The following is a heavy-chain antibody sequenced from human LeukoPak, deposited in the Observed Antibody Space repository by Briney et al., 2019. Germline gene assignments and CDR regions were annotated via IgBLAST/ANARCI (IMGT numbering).Heavy chain of an antibody. CDR2: IYYTGST. J-gene: IGHJ4*02. CDR1: GGSMSTYY. CDR3: ARGGTAFDY. V-gene: IGHV4-59*01. D-gene: IGHD3-16*01. Sequence: PETLSLTCTVSGGSMSTYYWSWIRQPPGKGLEWIGYIYYTGSTNYDPSLESRVTMSVGMSKNQFSLRLNFVTAADTAVYYCARGGTAFDYWGQGTLVTVSS.